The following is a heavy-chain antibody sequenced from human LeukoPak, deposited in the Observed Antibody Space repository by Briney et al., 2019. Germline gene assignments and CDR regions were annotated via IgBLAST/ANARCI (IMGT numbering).Heavy chain of an antibody. CDR1: GGSISSSSYY. Sequence: SETLSLTCTVSGGSISSSSYYWGWIRQPPGKGLEWIGSIYYSGSTYYNPSLKSRVTISVDTSKNQFSLKLSSVTAADTAVYYCARGRGWLQWKGCYFDYWGQGTLVTVSS. CDR3: ARGRGWLQWKGCYFDY. CDR2: IYYSGST. D-gene: IGHD5-24*01. J-gene: IGHJ4*02. V-gene: IGHV4-39*07.